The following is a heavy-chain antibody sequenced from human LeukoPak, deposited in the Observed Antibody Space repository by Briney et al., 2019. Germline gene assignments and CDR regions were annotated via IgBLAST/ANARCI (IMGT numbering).Heavy chain of an antibody. Sequence: GRSLRLSCAASGFTFSSYAMHWVRQAPGKGLEWVAVISYDGSNKYYADSVKGRFTISRDNSKNTLYLQMNSLRAEDTAVYYCATLGSEDGMDVWGQGTTVTVSS. CDR2: ISYDGSNK. CDR1: GFTFSSYA. D-gene: IGHD5-12*01. CDR3: ATLGSEDGMDV. V-gene: IGHV3-30*04. J-gene: IGHJ6*02.